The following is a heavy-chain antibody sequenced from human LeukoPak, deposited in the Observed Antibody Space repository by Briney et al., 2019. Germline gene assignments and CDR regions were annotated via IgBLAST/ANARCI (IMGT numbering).Heavy chain of an antibody. CDR2: IKQDGSEK. CDR1: GFTFSSYW. CDR3: AKDALYDSSGFDY. V-gene: IGHV3-7*03. J-gene: IGHJ4*02. D-gene: IGHD3-22*01. Sequence: PGGSLRLSCAASGFTFSSYWMSWVRQAPGKGLEWVANIKQDGSEKYYVDSVKGRFTISRDNAKNSLYLQMNSLRAEDTALYYCAKDALYDSSGFDYWGQGTLVTVSS.